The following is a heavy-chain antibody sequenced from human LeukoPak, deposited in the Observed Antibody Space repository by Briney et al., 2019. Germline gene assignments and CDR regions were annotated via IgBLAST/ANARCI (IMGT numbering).Heavy chain of an antibody. J-gene: IGHJ3*02. CDR2: IGSSGRYI. Sequence: TGESLRLSCAASGFTWTGYSQNWVRQAPGKGLEWVASIGSSGRYIYHADSVRGRFTISTDNAKNSLYLQMDSLRVGDTAIYYCTRGLQYSGTDAFEIWGQGTMVSVSS. D-gene: IGHD4-11*01. V-gene: IGHV3-21*01. CDR3: TRGLQYSGTDAFEI. CDR1: GFTWTGYS.